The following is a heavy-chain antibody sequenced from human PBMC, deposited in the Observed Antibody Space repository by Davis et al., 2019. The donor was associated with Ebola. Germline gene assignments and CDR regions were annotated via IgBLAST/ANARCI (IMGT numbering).Heavy chain of an antibody. V-gene: IGHV4-39*01. CDR1: GGSISSSDHY. D-gene: IGHD3-3*01. Sequence: SETLSLTCTVSGGSISSSDHYWGCIRQPPGKGLEWIGSIFYSGATYYNPSLKSRVTISVDTSKNQFSLKLSSVTAADTAVYYCARRGTIPHNWFDPWGQGTLVTVSS. J-gene: IGHJ5*02. CDR2: IFYSGAT. CDR3: ARRGTIPHNWFDP.